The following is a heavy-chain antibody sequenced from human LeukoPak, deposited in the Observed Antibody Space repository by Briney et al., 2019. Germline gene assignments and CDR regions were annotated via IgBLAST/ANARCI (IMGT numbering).Heavy chain of an antibody. D-gene: IGHD3-10*01. CDR1: GFTFSSYA. CDR3: ARVSRTGGSGSYHYWFDP. J-gene: IGHJ5*02. V-gene: IGHV3-23*01. CDR2: IYGSGGRT. Sequence: GESLRLSCAASGFTFSSYAMSWVRQAPGKGLEWVSNIYGSGGRTHYVDSVKGRFTISRDNAKNSLYLQMNSLRAEDTAVYYCARVSRTGGSGSYHYWFDPWGQGTLVTVSS.